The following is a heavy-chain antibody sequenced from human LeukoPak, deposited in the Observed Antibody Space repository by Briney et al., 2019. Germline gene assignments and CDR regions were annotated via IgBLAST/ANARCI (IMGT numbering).Heavy chain of an antibody. CDR3: AREDGYYDSSGYTGGAFDI. D-gene: IGHD3-22*01. CDR1: GGTFSSYA. CDR2: IIPIFGTA. Sequence: SVKVSCKASGGTFSSYAISWVRQAPGQGLEWMGGIIPIFGTANYAQKFQGRVTITADESTSTAYMELSSLRSEDTAVYYCAREDGYYDSSGYTGGAFDIWGQGTMVTVSS. V-gene: IGHV1-69*13. J-gene: IGHJ3*02.